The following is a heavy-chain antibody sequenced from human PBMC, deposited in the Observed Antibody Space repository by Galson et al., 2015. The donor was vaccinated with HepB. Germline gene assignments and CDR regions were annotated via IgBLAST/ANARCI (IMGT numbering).Heavy chain of an antibody. J-gene: IGHJ4*02. CDR3: ASRGRSAAAGMGY. CDR1: GYTFTNYA. D-gene: IGHD6-13*01. Sequence: SVKVSCKASGYTFTNYAMHWVRQAPGQRLEWMGWINAGNGNTKYSQKFQGRVTITRDTSASTAYMELSSLRSEDTAVYYCASRGRSAAAGMGYWGQGTLVIVSS. V-gene: IGHV1-3*01. CDR2: INAGNGNT.